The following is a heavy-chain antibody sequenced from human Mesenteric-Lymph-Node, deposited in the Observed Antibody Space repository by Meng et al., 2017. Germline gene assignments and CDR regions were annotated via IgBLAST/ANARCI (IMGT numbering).Heavy chain of an antibody. J-gene: IGHJ4*02. Sequence: GESLKISCAASGFTFSSYAMHWVRQAPGKGLEWVAVISYDGSNKYYADSVKGRFTISRDNSKNTLYLQMNSLRAEDTAVYYCARVPVLLWFGELTQPYFDYWGQGTLVTVSS. D-gene: IGHD3-10*01. CDR1: GFTFSSYA. CDR2: ISYDGSNK. CDR3: ARVPVLLWFGELTQPYFDY. V-gene: IGHV3-30*04.